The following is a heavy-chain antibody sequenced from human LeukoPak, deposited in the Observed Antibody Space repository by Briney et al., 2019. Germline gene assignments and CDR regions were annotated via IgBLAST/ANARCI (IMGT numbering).Heavy chain of an antibody. V-gene: IGHV1-18*01. J-gene: IGHJ6*02. Sequence: SVKVSCKASGYTFTSYGISWVRQAPGQGLEWMGWISAYNGNTNYAQKLQGRVTMTTDTSTSTAYMELRSLRSDDTAVYYCARDRSYYYGSGSLTASAYYYYGMDVWGQGTTVTVSS. D-gene: IGHD3-10*01. CDR2: ISAYNGNT. CDR3: ARDRSYYYGSGSLTASAYYYYGMDV. CDR1: GYTFTSYG.